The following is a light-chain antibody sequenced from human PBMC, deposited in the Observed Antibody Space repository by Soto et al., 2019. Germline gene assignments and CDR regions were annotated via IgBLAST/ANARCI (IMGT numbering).Light chain of an antibody. V-gene: IGKV1-27*01. Sequence: DVQMTQSPSSLSAFVGDRVTITCRASQGIAPYLAWFQQKPGKVPKLLIYATSTLQSGVPSRFSGSGSGTDFTLTINSLQPEDVGTYYCQKYNSAPLTFDGGTKVEIK. J-gene: IGKJ4*01. CDR3: QKYNSAPLT. CDR2: ATS. CDR1: QGIAPY.